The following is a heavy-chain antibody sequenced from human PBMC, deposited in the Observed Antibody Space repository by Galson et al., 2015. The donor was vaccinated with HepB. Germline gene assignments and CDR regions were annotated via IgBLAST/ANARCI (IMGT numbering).Heavy chain of an antibody. Sequence: SLRLSCAASGFTFSDSYMDWVRQAPGKGLEWVGRIRSKANSYTTAYAASVKGRFTISRDDSKNSLYLQMNSLKTEDTAVYYCARVGLWVCNPPDYWGQATLVTVSS. V-gene: IGHV3-72*01. J-gene: IGHJ4*02. CDR3: ARVGLWVCNPPDY. CDR1: GFTFSDSY. CDR2: IRSKANSYTT. D-gene: IGHD1-26*01.